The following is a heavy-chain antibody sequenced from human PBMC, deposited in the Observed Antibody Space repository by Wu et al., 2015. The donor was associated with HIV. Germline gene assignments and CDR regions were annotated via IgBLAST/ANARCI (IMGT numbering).Heavy chain of an antibody. Sequence: VQSGAELKKPGASVRVSCQTSGDTFDTFGITWVRQAPGQGLEWMGWIHDNGRTNYAQKVRGRVTMTTDTSTSTAYMELTSLTSDDTAIYYCANLLRRAYDSGSQQQLVFDPRGQGTLGHRLL. V-gene: IGHV1-18*01. D-gene: IGHD3-10*01. CDR3: ANLLRRAYDSGSQQQLVFDP. J-gene: IGHJ5*02. CDR1: GDTFDTFG. CDR2: IHDNGRT.